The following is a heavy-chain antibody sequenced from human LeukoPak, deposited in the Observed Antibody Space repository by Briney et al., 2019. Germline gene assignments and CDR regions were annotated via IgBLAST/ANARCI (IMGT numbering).Heavy chain of an antibody. V-gene: IGHV1-24*01. D-gene: IGHD4-17*01. Sequence: ASVKVSCQVSGYSLTDLSLHWVRQAPGKGLEWVGGFDPEDGEPIYAQKFQGRLSMTEDTSKDTAYMELRTLRSEDPALYYCAKSHGDYGLLDYWGQGTLVTVYS. CDR1: GYSLTDLS. CDR3: AKSHGDYGLLDY. J-gene: IGHJ4*02. CDR2: FDPEDGEP.